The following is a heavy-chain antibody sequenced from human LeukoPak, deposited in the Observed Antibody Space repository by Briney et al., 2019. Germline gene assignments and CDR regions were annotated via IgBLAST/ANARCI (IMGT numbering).Heavy chain of an antibody. CDR2: IYTSGST. CDR3: ARINYGDY. V-gene: IGHV4-61*02. Sequence: TSETLSLTCTVSGGSISSGSYYWSWIRQPAGKGLEWIGRIYTSGSTNYNPSLKSRVTISVDTSKNQFSLKLSSVTAADTAVYYCARINYGDYWGQGTLVTVSS. J-gene: IGHJ4*02. CDR1: GGSISSGSYY.